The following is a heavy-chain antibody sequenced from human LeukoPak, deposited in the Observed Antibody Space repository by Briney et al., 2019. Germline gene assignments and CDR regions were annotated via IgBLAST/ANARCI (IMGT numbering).Heavy chain of an antibody. Sequence: GGSLRLSCAASRFTFSSYAMSWVRQAPGKGLEWVSAISGSGGSTYYADSVKGRFIISRDNSKNTLYLQMNSLRAEDTAVYYCAKDFNPRYSSGWFFDYWGQGTLVTVSS. V-gene: IGHV3-23*01. CDR1: RFTFSSYA. J-gene: IGHJ4*02. CDR2: ISGSGGST. D-gene: IGHD6-19*01. CDR3: AKDFNPRYSSGWFFDY.